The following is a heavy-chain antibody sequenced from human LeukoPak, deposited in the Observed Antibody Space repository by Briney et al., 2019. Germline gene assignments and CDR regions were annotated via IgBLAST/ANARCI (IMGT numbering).Heavy chain of an antibody. CDR3: AKGDRLTTTVTTTIDY. Sequence: PGGSLRLSCAASGFTFDDYAMHWVRQAPGKGLEWVSLISWDGGSTYYADSVKGRFTISRDNSKNSLYLQMNSLRAEDTALYYCAKGDRLTTTVTTTIDYWGQGTLVTVSS. CDR1: GFTFDDYA. J-gene: IGHJ4*02. CDR2: ISWDGGST. V-gene: IGHV3-43D*03. D-gene: IGHD4-17*01.